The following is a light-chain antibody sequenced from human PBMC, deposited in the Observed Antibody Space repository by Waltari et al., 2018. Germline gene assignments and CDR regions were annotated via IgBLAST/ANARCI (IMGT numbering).Light chain of an antibody. CDR3: SSYTNIITYV. V-gene: IGLV2-14*01. CDR2: GFS. Sequence: QSALTQPASVSGSPGKSITISCTGTSSDVDNYNFVSCYQQHPGKAPKLMIYGFSKRPSGVSDRFSGSKSGNTASLTISGLQAEDEADYYCSSYTNIITYVFGTGTKVTVL. CDR1: SSDVDNYNF. J-gene: IGLJ1*01.